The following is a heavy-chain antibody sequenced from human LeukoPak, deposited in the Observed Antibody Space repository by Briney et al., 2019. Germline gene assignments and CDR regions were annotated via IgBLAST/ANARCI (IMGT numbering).Heavy chain of an antibody. CDR1: GFTFSSYE. J-gene: IGHJ4*02. CDR2: ISSSGNTR. D-gene: IGHD6-19*01. CDR3: ASSKPTGWYTPDYFEY. V-gene: IGHV3-48*03. Sequence: GGSLRLSCAASGFTFSSYEMNWVRQAPGKGLEWVSYISSSGNTRYYADSVKGRFTISRDNAKNSLYLQMDSLRGEDTALYYCASSKPTGWYTPDYFEYWGQGTLVTVSS.